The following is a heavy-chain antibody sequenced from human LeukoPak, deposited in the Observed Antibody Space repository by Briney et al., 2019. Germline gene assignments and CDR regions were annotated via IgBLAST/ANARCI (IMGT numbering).Heavy chain of an antibody. D-gene: IGHD1-26*01. CDR3: ATEPGATEDYFDY. CDR1: GYTLTELS. J-gene: IGHJ4*02. Sequence: ASVTVSCTVSGYTLTELSMHWVRQAPGKGLEWMGGFDPEDGETIYAQKFQGRVTMTEDTSTDTAYMELSSLRSEDTAVYYCATEPGATEDYFDYWGQGTLVTVSS. V-gene: IGHV1-24*01. CDR2: FDPEDGET.